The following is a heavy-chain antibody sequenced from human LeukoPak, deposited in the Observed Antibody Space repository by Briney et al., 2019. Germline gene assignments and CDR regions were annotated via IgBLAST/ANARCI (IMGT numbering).Heavy chain of an antibody. V-gene: IGHV1-2*02. Sequence: ASVKVSCKTSGYSFTDYYIHWVRQAPGQGFEWLGWISPKSGGTNYAQKFQDSVSLTRDTSIDTAYMELTSLRLDDTAIYYCARGVAANGRRLDPWGQATLITVSS. J-gene: IGHJ5*02. CDR3: ARGVAANGRRLDP. D-gene: IGHD2-15*01. CDR1: GYSFTDYY. CDR2: ISPKSGGT.